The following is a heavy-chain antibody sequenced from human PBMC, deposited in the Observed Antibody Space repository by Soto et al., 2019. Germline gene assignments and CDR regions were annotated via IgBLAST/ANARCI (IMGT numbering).Heavy chain of an antibody. V-gene: IGHV3-15*01. Sequence: GGSLRLSCAASGFTFSNAWMSWVRQAPGKGLEWGGRIKSKTDGVTTDYASPVKGRFTISRDDTTNTLYLQMNSLKTADTAVYYLSAMIAAAVYFYFGTEVWGQG. CDR2: IKSKTDGVTT. CDR1: GFTFSNAW. D-gene: IGHD6-13*01. J-gene: IGHJ6*01. CDR3: SAMIAAAVYFYFGTEV.